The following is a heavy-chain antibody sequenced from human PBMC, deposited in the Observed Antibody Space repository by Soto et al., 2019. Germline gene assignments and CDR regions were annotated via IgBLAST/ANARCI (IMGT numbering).Heavy chain of an antibody. CDR1: GLTCSSYA. V-gene: IGHV3-23*01. D-gene: IGHD4-17*01. J-gene: IGHJ4*02. CDR3: AKVDYGDSFDY. Sequence: GGSLRLSCVASGLTCSSYAMSWVRQVPGKGLEWVSLIGGSGTNTYYADSVKGRFTISRDNSKNTLYLQMNSLRAEDTAVYYCAKVDYGDSFDYWGQGTPVPSPQ. CDR2: IGGSGTNT.